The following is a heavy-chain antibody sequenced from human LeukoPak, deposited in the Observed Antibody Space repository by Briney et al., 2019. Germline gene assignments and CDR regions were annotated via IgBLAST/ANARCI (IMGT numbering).Heavy chain of an antibody. CDR2: ISYDGSKK. V-gene: IGHV3-30*18. CDR3: AKRLICSGGSCYSYYYYGVDV. D-gene: IGHD2-15*01. J-gene: IGHJ6*02. Sequence: PGGSLRLSCAASGFTFSRYGMHWVRQAPGKGVEWVAVISYDGSKKYYADSVKGRLTISRDNSKNTLYLQMNSLRAEDTAVYYCAKRLICSGGSCYSYYYYGVDVWGQGTTVTVSS. CDR1: GFTFSRYG.